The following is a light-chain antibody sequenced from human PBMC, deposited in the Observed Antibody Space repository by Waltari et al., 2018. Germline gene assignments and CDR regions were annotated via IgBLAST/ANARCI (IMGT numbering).Light chain of an antibody. V-gene: IGLV2-14*03. CDR3: SSYSTSLTPYV. CDR1: SSYAGGYNH. CDR2: DVS. Sequence: QSALTQPASVSGAPGQSITISCIGTSSYAGGYNHVSWYQQHPAKAPKLMIYDVSSRPSGVSNRFFGSKSGNTASLTISGLQAEDEAVYFCSSYSTSLTPYVFGPGTKVTVL. J-gene: IGLJ1*01.